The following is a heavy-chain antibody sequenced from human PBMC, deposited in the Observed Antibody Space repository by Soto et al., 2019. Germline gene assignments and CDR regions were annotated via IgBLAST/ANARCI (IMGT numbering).Heavy chain of an antibody. CDR2: ISSTSSNI. J-gene: IGHJ6*02. D-gene: IGHD6-13*01. CDR1: EFSFSTYN. CDR3: LRDPAAHGYYGMDV. Sequence: EVQLVESGGGLVKPGGSLRLSCVASEFSFSTYNMNWVRQAPGKGLEWVSFISSTSSNIHYADSVKGRFTISKDNAKNSLYLQMYSLRAEDTAVYYCLRDPAAHGYYGMDVWGQGTTVTVSS. V-gene: IGHV3-21*01.